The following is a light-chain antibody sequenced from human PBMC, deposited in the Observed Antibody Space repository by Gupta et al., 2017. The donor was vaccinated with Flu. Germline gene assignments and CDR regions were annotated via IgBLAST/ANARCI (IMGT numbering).Light chain of an antibody. CDR3: LSDTTSGLGV. CDR2: EVR. CDR1: SNDIGGSHY. V-gene: IGLV2-14*03. Sequence: QSALTQPASVSGSPGPSITISCTGTSNDIGGSHYVSWYQQHPGKAPKLLIYEVRNRPSEISNRFSGSKSGNTASLTISGLQKEDEADYYCLSDTTSGLGVFGGGTKLTVL. J-gene: IGLJ3*02.